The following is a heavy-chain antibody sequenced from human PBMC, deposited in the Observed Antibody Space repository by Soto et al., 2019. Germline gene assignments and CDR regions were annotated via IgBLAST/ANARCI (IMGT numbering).Heavy chain of an antibody. CDR3: ARTVGYCSSTSCSDNWFDP. Sequence: PGESLKISCKGSGYSFTSYWIGWVRQMPGKGLEWMGIIYPGDSDTRYSPSFQGQVTISADKSISTAYLQWSSLKASDTAMYYRARTVGYCSSTSCSDNWFDPWGQGTLVTVSS. V-gene: IGHV5-51*01. CDR2: IYPGDSDT. J-gene: IGHJ5*02. CDR1: GYSFTSYW. D-gene: IGHD2-2*01.